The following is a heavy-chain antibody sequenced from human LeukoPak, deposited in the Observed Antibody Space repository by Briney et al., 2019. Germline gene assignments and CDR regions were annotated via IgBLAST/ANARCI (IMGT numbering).Heavy chain of an antibody. J-gene: IGHJ6*02. V-gene: IGHV4-61*10. Sequence: SQTLSLTCAVSGGSISTATYYWNWIRRPAGEGLEWIGYIYYSGSTNYNPSLKSRVTISVDTSKNQFSLKLSSVTAADTAVYYCARSVASDDYGDHPRYYYYYGMDVWGQGTTVTVSS. CDR1: GGSISTATYY. CDR3: ARSVASDDYGDHPRYYYYYGMDV. D-gene: IGHD4-17*01. CDR2: IYYSGST.